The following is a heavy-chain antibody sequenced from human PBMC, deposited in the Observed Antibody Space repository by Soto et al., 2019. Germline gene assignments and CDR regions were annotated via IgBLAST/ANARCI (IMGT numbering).Heavy chain of an antibody. CDR2: IGNSGGSI. CDR3: AKGMADFYDSSGYLDY. V-gene: IGHV3-23*01. D-gene: IGHD3-22*01. CDR1: GFTFSNYA. J-gene: IGHJ4*02. Sequence: EVQLLESGGGLVQPGGSLRLSCAASGFTFSNYALTWVRQAPGKGLEWVSGIGNSGGSIYYADSVKGRFTISRDNSKNTLYLQMNSLRADHTAVYYCAKGMADFYDSSGYLDYWGQGTLVTVSS.